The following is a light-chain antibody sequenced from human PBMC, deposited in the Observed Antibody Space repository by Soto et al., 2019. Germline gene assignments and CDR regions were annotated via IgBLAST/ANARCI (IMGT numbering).Light chain of an antibody. CDR2: KAS. J-gene: IGKJ1*01. Sequence: DIEMTQSSSTLSASLGERVTINCRASQSISRWLEWYQQKKGKAPKILIYKASSLESGVPSRSRGSGSGTEFTLTISSLQPDDFATYYCQQYNSYSRTFGQGTKVDIK. CDR3: QQYNSYSRT. V-gene: IGKV1-5*03. CDR1: QSISRW.